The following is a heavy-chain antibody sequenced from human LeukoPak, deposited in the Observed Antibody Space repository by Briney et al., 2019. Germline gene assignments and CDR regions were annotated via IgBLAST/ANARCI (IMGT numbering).Heavy chain of an antibody. CDR3: ARYSGYDEPFEY. V-gene: IGHV1-2*02. Sequence: ASVKVSCKASGYTFTGHYMLWVRQAAGQGLAWMEWINPNSGGTNYAQKFQGRVTMTRDTSVTTAYMELSRLRSDDTAVYYCARYSGYDEPFEYWGQGTLVTVSS. D-gene: IGHD5-12*01. J-gene: IGHJ4*02. CDR2: INPNSGGT. CDR1: GYTFTGHY.